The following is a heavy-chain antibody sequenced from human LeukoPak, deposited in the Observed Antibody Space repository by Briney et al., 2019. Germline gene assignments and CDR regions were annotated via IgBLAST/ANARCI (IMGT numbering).Heavy chain of an antibody. V-gene: IGHV4-61*02. CDR1: GDSINNGSYY. Sequence: SETLSLTCTVSGDSINNGSYYWTWIRQPAGKSLEWIGRVDSRGSPNYNSSLKSRVSISIDKSRNQVSLKMNSMTAADTAVYYCARGRNLRVYFDIWGQGTIVTVSS. CDR3: ARGRNLRVYFDI. D-gene: IGHD1-14*01. J-gene: IGHJ3*02. CDR2: VDSRGSP.